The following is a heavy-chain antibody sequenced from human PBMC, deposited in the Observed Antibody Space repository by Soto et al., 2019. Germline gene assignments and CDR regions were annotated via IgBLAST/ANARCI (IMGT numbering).Heavy chain of an antibody. Sequence: ASVKVSCKASGFTFTSSAVQWVRQTRGQRLEWIGWIVVGSGNTNYAQKFQERVTITRDMSTSTAYMELSSLRSEDTAVYYCAAAYYDSSGYYFDAFDIWGQGTMVTVSS. CDR1: GFTFTSSA. CDR2: IVVGSGNT. D-gene: IGHD3-22*01. CDR3: AAAYYDSSGYYFDAFDI. V-gene: IGHV1-58*01. J-gene: IGHJ3*02.